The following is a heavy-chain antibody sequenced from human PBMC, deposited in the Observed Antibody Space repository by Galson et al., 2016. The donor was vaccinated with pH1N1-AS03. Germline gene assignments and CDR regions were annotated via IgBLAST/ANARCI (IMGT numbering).Heavy chain of an antibody. CDR1: GYGFNGYW. J-gene: IGHJ3*01. V-gene: IGHV5-51*03. CDR3: ARPAHYDSSGRDALDV. CDR2: IFPGDSDT. D-gene: IGHD3-22*01. Sequence: QSGAEVKKPGDSLKIPCKSSGYGFNGYWTGWVRQMPGKGLEWMGIIFPGDSDTRYSPSFQGQVTISADKSTRTTYLQWRSLKASDTAIYYCARPAHYDSSGRDALDVWGQGTMLIVSS.